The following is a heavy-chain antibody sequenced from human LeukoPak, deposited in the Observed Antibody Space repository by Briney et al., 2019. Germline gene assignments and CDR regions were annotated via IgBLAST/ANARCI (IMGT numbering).Heavy chain of an antibody. CDR2: IIPIFGTA. V-gene: IGHV1-69*05. Sequence: SVKVSCKASGGTFSSYAISWVRQAPGQGLEWMGGIIPIFGTANYAQKFQGRVTITTDESTSTAYMELSSLRSEDTAMYYCARGATSRYGDYYYYMVVWGKGTTVTVSS. J-gene: IGHJ6*03. D-gene: IGHD4-17*01. CDR1: GGTFSSYA. CDR3: ARGATSRYGDYYYYMVV.